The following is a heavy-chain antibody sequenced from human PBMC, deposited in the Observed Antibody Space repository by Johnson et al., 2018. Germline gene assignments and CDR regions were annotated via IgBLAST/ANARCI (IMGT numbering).Heavy chain of an antibody. Sequence: QPGGSLRLSCAASGFTFSSYDMHWVRQAPGKGLEWVANIQQDGSEKYYVDSVKGRFTISRDNAKNSLLLQMNSLRAEDTAVYYRARGGLWGTFDVWGQGTMVTVSS. CDR2: IQQDGSEK. CDR3: ARGGLWGTFDV. CDR1: GFTFSSYD. J-gene: IGHJ3*01. V-gene: IGHV3-7*04. D-gene: IGHD3-16*01.